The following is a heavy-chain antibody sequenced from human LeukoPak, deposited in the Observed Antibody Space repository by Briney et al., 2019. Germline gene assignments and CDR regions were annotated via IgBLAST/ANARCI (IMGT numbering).Heavy chain of an antibody. D-gene: IGHD3-10*01. Sequence: GGSLRLSCGASRFTFSSYSMTWVPQAPGKGLEWFSSISSCSSYIYYADSVKGRFTISRDNAKNSLYLQMNSLRAEDTAVYYCASRAGSGNYPYYFDYWGQGTLVTVSS. J-gene: IGHJ4*02. CDR3: ASRAGSGNYPYYFDY. V-gene: IGHV3-21*01. CDR2: ISSCSSYI. CDR1: RFTFSSYS.